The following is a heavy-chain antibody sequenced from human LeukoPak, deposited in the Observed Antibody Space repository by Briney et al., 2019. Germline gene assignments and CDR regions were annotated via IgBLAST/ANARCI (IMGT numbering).Heavy chain of an antibody. D-gene: IGHD3-22*01. CDR1: GFTFSGYA. CDR2: ISGSGGSA. Sequence: PGGSLRLSCAASGFTFSGYAMSWVRQAPGKGLEWVSAISGSGGSAYYADSVKGRLTISRDNSKNTLYLQMNSLRAEDTAVYYCARDSGSTSRSSWTWGPKTKKVDSRFDPWGLGTLVTVSS. V-gene: IGHV3-23*01. J-gene: IGHJ5*02. CDR3: ARDSGSTSRSSWTWGPKTKKVDSRFDP.